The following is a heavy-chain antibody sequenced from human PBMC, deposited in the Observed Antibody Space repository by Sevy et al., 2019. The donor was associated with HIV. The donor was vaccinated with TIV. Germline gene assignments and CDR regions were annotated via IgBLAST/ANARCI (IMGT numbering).Heavy chain of an antibody. D-gene: IGHD4-17*01. CDR2: ISSGSSYT. CDR3: ARSRSNYADYYFDY. V-gene: IGHV3-11*06. J-gene: IGHJ4*02. CDR1: RFTFSDYY. Sequence: GGSLRLSCAASRFTFSDYYMTWIRQSPGKGLQWISYISSGSSYTNYADSVKGRFTISRDNAKNSLYLEIHTLGPEDTAVYYCARSRSNYADYYFDYWGQGTVVTVSS.